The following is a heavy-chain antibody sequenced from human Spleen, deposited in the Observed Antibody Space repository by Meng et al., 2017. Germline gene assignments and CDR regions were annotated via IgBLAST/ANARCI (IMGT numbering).Heavy chain of an antibody. J-gene: IGHJ4*02. Sequence: GESLKISCVASKFTFNAYCINWVCRAPGKGLEWVANIKQDGSEKYYVESVKGRFTISRDNSKNTLYLQMNSLRAEDTAVYYCAREGGRLIWGQGTLVTVSS. D-gene: IGHD3-16*01. CDR1: KFTFNAYC. V-gene: IGHV3-7*01. CDR3: AREGGRLI. CDR2: IKQDGSEK.